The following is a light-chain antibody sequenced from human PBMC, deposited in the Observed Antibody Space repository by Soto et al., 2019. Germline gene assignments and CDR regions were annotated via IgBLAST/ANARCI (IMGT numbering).Light chain of an antibody. Sequence: QSVLTQPPSASATPGQRVAISFSGSSSNIGSHTVNWYHQLPGTAPKLLIYSNDQRHSGVPGRFSGSKSGTSASLAISGLQSEYEGEYYCATWEDSLNGPVFGGGTKLTVL. V-gene: IGLV1-44*01. J-gene: IGLJ3*02. CDR3: ATWEDSLNGPV. CDR1: SSNIGSHT. CDR2: SND.